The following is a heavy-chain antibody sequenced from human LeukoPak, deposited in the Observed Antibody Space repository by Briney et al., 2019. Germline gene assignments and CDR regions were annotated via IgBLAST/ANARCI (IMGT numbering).Heavy chain of an antibody. CDR1: GYTFTSYD. Sequence: ASVKVSCKASGYTFTSYDINWVRQAPGQGLEWMGWMNPNSGNTGYAQKFQGRVTMTRNTSISTAYMELSSLRSEDTAVYYCARGRRGSSHVGYWGQGTLVTVSP. V-gene: IGHV1-8*01. CDR2: MNPNSGNT. D-gene: IGHD1-26*01. CDR3: ARGRRGSSHVGY. J-gene: IGHJ4*02.